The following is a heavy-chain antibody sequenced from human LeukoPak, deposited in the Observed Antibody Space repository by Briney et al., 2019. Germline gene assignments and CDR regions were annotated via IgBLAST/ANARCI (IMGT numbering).Heavy chain of an antibody. D-gene: IGHD6-6*01. V-gene: IGHV2-70*11. CDR1: GFSLSTSGMC. CDR2: IDWDDDK. J-gene: IGHJ3*02. CDR3: ARITAARLYAFDI. Sequence: RESGPALVKPTQTLTLTCTFSGFSLSTSGMCVSWIRQPPGKALGWLARIDWDDDKYYSTSPKTRLTISKDTPKNQVVLTMTNMDPVDTATYYCARITAARLYAFDIWGQGTMVTVSS.